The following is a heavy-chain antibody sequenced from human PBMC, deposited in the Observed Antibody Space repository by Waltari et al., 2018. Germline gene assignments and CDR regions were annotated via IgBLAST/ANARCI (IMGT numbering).Heavy chain of an antibody. D-gene: IGHD2-21*02. CDR1: GGSITSGSYH. CDR3: ARHCGGDCVHAFDI. CDR2: ISYSGST. Sequence: QLQLQESGPGLVKPSETLSLTCTVSGGSITSGSYHWGWIRQPPGKGRGWVGTISYSGSTDYNPSLKSRVTISIDTSKNQFSLRLSSVTAADTAVYSCARHCGGDCVHAFDIWGQGTMITVSS. V-gene: IGHV4-39*01. J-gene: IGHJ3*02.